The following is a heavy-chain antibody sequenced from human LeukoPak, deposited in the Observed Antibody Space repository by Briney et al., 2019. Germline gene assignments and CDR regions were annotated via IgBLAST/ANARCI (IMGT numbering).Heavy chain of an antibody. J-gene: IGHJ4*02. Sequence: TGGSLRLSCAASGFSFSDTWMNWVRQAPGKGLEWVAVISYDGSNKYYADSVKGRFTISRDNSKNTLYLQMNSLRAEDTAVYYCASYWDWGQGTLVTVSS. CDR3: ASYWD. D-gene: IGHD2-8*02. CDR1: GFSFSDTW. V-gene: IGHV3-30-3*01. CDR2: ISYDGSNK.